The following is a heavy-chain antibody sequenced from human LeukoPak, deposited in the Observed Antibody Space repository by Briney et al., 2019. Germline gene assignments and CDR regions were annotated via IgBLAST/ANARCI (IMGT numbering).Heavy chain of an antibody. V-gene: IGHV1-69*13. J-gene: IGHJ6*03. D-gene: IGHD2-2*01. CDR1: GYTFSHYA. Sequence: GASVKVSCKASGYTFSHYAISWVRQAPGQGLEWMGGIIPIFGTANYAQKFQGRVTITADESTSTAYMELSSLRSEDTAVYYCACRIVPAARNLDYYYYMDVWGKGTTVTVSS. CDR3: ACRIVPAARNLDYYYYMDV. CDR2: IIPIFGTA.